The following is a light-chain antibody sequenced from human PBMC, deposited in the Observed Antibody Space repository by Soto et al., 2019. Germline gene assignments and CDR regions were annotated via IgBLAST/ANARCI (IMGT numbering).Light chain of an antibody. CDR1: HNINTY. Sequence: DIQMTQSPSSLSASVGDRVAITCRASHNINTYLNWYQQRPGKAPRLLIYAASSVQGGVPSRFSGSGSGTDFTLTISSLQPEDFATYYCQLSDSSITFGQGTRMEIK. CDR2: AAS. J-gene: IGKJ5*01. CDR3: QLSDSSIT. V-gene: IGKV1-39*01.